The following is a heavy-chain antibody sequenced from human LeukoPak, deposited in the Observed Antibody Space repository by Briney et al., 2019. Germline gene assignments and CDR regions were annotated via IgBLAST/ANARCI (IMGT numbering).Heavy chain of an antibody. D-gene: IGHD1-26*01. CDR2: IIPIFGTA. CDR1: GGTSSSYA. J-gene: IGHJ4*02. Sequence: ASVKVSCKASGGTSSSYAISWVRQAPGQGLEWMGGIIPIFGTANYAQKFQGRVTITADKSTSTAYMELSSLRSEDTAVYYCASLSPGGPSYTEYYFDYWGQGTLVTVSS. V-gene: IGHV1-69*06. CDR3: ASLSPGGPSYTEYYFDY.